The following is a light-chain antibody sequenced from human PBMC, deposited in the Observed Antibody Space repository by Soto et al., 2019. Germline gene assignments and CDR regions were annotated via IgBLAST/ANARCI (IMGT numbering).Light chain of an antibody. V-gene: IGKV1-39*01. J-gene: IGKJ1*01. Sequence: DIQMPQSPSSLSASVGDRGTITCPESQSIDNYLNLYQQRPGKAPHLLSFAASSLQSGVPSRFSGDGSGTDFTLIISNVQPEDFATYYCQQSYSDFRTFGQGTKVDIK. CDR2: AAS. CDR3: QQSYSDFRT. CDR1: QSIDNY.